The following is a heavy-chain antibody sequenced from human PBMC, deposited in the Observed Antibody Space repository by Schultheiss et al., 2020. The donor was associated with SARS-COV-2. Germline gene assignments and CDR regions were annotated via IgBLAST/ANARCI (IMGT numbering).Heavy chain of an antibody. CDR3: VKARGYSNDWVVPDY. V-gene: IGHV3-53*01. D-gene: IGHD6-13*01. CDR2: IYSCGST. CDR1: GFTVSSNY. Sequence: GESLKISCAASGFTVSSNYMSWVRQAPGKGLEWVSVIYSCGSTYYADSVKGRFIISRDNSKNTLYLQMNSLRVEDTAIYYCVKARGYSNDWVVPDYWGQGTLVTVSS. J-gene: IGHJ4*02.